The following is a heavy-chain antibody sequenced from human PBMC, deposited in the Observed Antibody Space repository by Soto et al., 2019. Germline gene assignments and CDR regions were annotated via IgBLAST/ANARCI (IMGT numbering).Heavy chain of an antibody. V-gene: IGHV3-30-3*01. CDR3: ARDGPVEYSGTDAGDAFDI. Sequence: QVQLVESGGGVVQPGRSLRLSCAASGFTFSSYAMHWVRQAPGTGLEWVAVISYDGSNKYYADSVKGRFTISRDNSKNTRYLQMNSLRAEDTAVYYCARDGPVEYSGTDAGDAFDIWGQGKMVTVSS. J-gene: IGHJ3*02. D-gene: IGHD1-26*01. CDR2: ISYDGSNK. CDR1: GFTFSSYA.